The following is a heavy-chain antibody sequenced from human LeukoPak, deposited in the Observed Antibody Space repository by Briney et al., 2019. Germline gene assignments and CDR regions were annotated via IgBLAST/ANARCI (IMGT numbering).Heavy chain of an antibody. Sequence: GGSLRLSCAASGFTFRSYSMNWVRQAPGKGLEWVASINLDGSEKSYLDSVKGRFTISRDNAKNSLYLQMNSLRAEDTAVYYCARDNGYCTNGVCFHYYMDVWGKGTTVTVSS. CDR1: GFTFRSYS. CDR3: ARDNGYCTNGVCFHYYMDV. J-gene: IGHJ6*03. D-gene: IGHD2-8*01. CDR2: INLDGSEK. V-gene: IGHV3-7*01.